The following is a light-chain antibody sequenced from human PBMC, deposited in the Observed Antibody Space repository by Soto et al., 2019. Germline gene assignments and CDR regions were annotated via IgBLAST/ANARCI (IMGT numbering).Light chain of an antibody. CDR1: SSDVGSYNL. J-gene: IGLJ1*01. Sequence: SVLAQPASVSGSPGQSITISCTGTSSDVGSYNLLSWYQQHPGKAPKLMIYEGSKRPSGVSNRFSGSKSGNTASLTISGLQAEDEADYYCCSYAGSSTYVFGTGTKVTVL. V-gene: IGLV2-23*01. CDR2: EGS. CDR3: CSYAGSSTYV.